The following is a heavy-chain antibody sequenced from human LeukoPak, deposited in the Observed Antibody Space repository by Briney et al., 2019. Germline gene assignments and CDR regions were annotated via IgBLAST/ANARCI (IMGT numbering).Heavy chain of an antibody. CDR3: ARFREYQLLSYYYYGMDV. V-gene: IGHV1-18*01. CDR2: ISAYNGNT. CDR1: GYTFTIYG. J-gene: IGHJ6*02. Sequence: ASVTVSCTASGYTFTIYGIGWVRQAPGQGVEWMGWISAYNGNTNYTQQLQGRVTMTTDTSTSTAYIELRSLRSDDAAVYYCARFREYQLLSYYYYGMDVWGQGTTVTVSS. D-gene: IGHD2-2*01.